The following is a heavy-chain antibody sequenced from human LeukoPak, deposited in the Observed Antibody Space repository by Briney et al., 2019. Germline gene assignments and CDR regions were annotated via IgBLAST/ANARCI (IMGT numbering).Heavy chain of an antibody. Sequence: PSETLSLTCTVSGGSISSYYWSWIRQPPGKGLEWIGYIYYSGSTNYNPSLKSRVTISVDTSKNQFSLKLSSVTAADTAVYYCARLIAAAGTDYYYGMDVWGQGTTVTVSS. CDR2: IYYSGST. J-gene: IGHJ6*02. D-gene: IGHD6-13*01. CDR3: ARLIAAAGTDYYYGMDV. CDR1: GGSISSYY. V-gene: IGHV4-59*08.